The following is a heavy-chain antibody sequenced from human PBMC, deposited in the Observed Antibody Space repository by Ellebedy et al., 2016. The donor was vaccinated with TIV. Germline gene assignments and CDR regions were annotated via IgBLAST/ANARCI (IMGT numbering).Heavy chain of an antibody. Sequence: SQTLSLTXVISGDSLSSISAAWNWIRQTPLRGLEWLGKTYYRSKRYNDYAASVKSRITINPDTSKNLLSLQLNSVTPGDTAVYFCAREYFGSGSYSQDYGLDVWGQGTTVTVSS. CDR1: GDSLSSISAA. J-gene: IGHJ6*02. V-gene: IGHV6-1*01. CDR2: TYYRSKRYN. CDR3: AREYFGSGSYSQDYGLDV. D-gene: IGHD3-10*01.